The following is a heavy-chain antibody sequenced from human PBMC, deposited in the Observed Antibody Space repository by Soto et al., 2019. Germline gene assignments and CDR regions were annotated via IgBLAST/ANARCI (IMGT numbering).Heavy chain of an antibody. Sequence: VQLVQSGAEVKKPGSSVKVSCKASGGTFSNYPFIWVRQAPGQGLDWMGGIIPIFGTTDYGQRFQGRVTITADESTNTAYMELSSLRSDDTAVYYCARGLYCGGGCYAHFAYLGQGTLVTVSS. D-gene: IGHD2-21*02. CDR2: IIPIFGTT. CDR1: GGTFSNYP. CDR3: ARGLYCGGGCYAHFAY. V-gene: IGHV1-69*01. J-gene: IGHJ4*02.